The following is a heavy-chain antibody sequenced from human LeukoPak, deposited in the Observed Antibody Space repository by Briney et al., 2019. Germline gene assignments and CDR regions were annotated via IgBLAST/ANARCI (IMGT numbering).Heavy chain of an antibody. D-gene: IGHD6-13*01. V-gene: IGHV4-30-2*01. J-gene: IGHJ4*02. CDR1: GGSISSGGYY. Sequence: SQTLSLTCTVSGGSISSGGYYWSWIRQPPGKGLEWIGYIYHSGSTYYNPSLKSRVTISVDRSKNQFSLKLSSVTAANTAVHYCARAGKTYSSLYYFDYWGQGTLVTVSS. CDR3: ARAGKTYSSLYYFDY. CDR2: IYHSGST.